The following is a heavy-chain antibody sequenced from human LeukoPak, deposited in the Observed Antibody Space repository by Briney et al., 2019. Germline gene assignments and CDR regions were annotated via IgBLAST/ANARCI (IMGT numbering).Heavy chain of an antibody. V-gene: IGHV5-10-1*01. CDR3: ARHGDCGSGSYYSIQD. CDR1: GYIFTTYW. Sequence: GESLQISCQGSGYIFTTYWITWVRQMPGKGLEWIGRIDPSDSYTNYNPSFQGHVTISADKSVSTAYLQWSSLKASDTAMYYGARHGDCGSGSYYSIQDWGQGTLVTVSS. D-gene: IGHD3-10*01. J-gene: IGHJ4*02. CDR2: IDPSDSYT.